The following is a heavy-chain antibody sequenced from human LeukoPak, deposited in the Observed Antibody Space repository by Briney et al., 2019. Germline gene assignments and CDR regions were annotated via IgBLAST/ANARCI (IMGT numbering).Heavy chain of an antibody. Sequence: GSLRLSCAASGFTVSSNYMSWVRQAPGKGLEWIASIYYSGSTYYSPSLKSRVTISVDTSKNQFSLKLSSVTAADTAVYYCAGEYSSDNNLDYWGQGTLVTVSS. CDR2: IYYSGST. D-gene: IGHD6-19*01. CDR1: GFTVSSNY. J-gene: IGHJ4*02. V-gene: IGHV4-59*05. CDR3: AGEYSSDNNLDY.